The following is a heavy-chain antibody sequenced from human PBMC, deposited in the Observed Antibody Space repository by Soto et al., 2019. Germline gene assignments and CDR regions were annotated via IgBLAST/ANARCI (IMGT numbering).Heavy chain of an antibody. V-gene: IGHV1-69*13. D-gene: IGHD3-22*01. CDR3: ARANYYDSSGYLDY. CDR1: GGTFSSYA. CDR2: IIPIFGTA. J-gene: IGHJ4*02. Sequence: ASVKVSCKASGGTFSSYAISWVRQAPGQGLELMGGIIPIFGTANYAQKFQGRVTITADESTSTAYMELSSLRSEDTAVYYCARANYYDSSGYLDYWGQGTLVTVSS.